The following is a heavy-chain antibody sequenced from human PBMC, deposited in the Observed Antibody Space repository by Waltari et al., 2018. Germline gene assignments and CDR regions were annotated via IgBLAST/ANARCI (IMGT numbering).Heavy chain of an antibody. J-gene: IGHJ6*03. V-gene: IGHV3-23*03. Sequence: EVQLLESGGGLVQPGGSLRLSCAASGVSFSTYVISWFRQAPGKGLEWVSLITGDGSRIQYGDSVKGRFTISRDNSKNTLYLQMNSLRVEDMAVYYCAKEGYFYMDVWGNGTTVTVSS. CDR2: ITGDGSRI. CDR3: AKEGYFYMDV. CDR1: GVSFSTYV.